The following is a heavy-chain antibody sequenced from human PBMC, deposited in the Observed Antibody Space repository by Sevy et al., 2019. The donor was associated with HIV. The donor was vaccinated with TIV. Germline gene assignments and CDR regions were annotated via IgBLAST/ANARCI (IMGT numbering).Heavy chain of an antibody. J-gene: IGHJ4*02. V-gene: IGHV3-66*01. CDR3: ARGKSGYGYALNY. CDR1: GFTVNSNY. CDR2: MHSDDTT. Sequence: GGSLRLSCAASGFTVNSNYMTWVRQAPGKVLEGVSVMHSDDTTYHADSVKDRFTISRDNFKNTLYLHMSSLRAEDTAVYYCARGKSGYGYALNYWGQGTLVTVSS. D-gene: IGHD5-18*01.